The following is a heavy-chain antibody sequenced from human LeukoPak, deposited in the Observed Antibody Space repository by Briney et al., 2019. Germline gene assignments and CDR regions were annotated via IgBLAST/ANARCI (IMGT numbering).Heavy chain of an antibody. V-gene: IGHV3-30-3*01. J-gene: IGHJ4*02. D-gene: IGHD3-16*02. CDR2: ISYDGSNK. CDR3: AREREYDYVWGSYRYFDY. CDR1: GFTFSSYA. Sequence: GGSLRLSCAASGFTFSSYAMHLVRQAPGKGLEWVAVISYDGSNKYYADSVKGRFTISRDNSKNTLYLQMNSLRAEDTAVYYCAREREYDYVWGSYRYFDYWGQGTLVTVSS.